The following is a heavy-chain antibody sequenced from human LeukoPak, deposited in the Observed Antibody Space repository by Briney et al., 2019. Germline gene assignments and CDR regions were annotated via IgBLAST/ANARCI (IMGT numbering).Heavy chain of an antibody. Sequence: SETLSLTCTVSGGSISSSSYYWGWIRQPPGKGLEWIGSIYYSGSTYYNPSLKSRVTISVDTSKNQFSLKLSSVTAADTAVYYCARHGTAMVHYDSSGYPEGYFDYWGQGTLVTVSS. V-gene: IGHV4-39*01. J-gene: IGHJ4*02. CDR1: GGSISSSSYY. CDR2: IYYSGST. D-gene: IGHD3-22*01. CDR3: ARHGTAMVHYDSSGYPEGYFDY.